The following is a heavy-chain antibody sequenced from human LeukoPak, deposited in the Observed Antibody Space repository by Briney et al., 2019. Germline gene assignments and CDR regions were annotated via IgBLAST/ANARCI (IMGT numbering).Heavy chain of an antibody. CDR1: GGSISSYY. J-gene: IGHJ5*02. D-gene: IGHD1-26*01. Sequence: SETLSLTCTVSGGSISSYYWSWIRQPAGKGLEWIGRIYTSGSTNYNPSLKSRVTMSVDTSKNQFSLKLSSVTAADTAVYYCARDYIKWADNWFDPWGQGTLVTVSS. CDR3: ARDYIKWADNWFDP. CDR2: IYTSGST. V-gene: IGHV4-4*07.